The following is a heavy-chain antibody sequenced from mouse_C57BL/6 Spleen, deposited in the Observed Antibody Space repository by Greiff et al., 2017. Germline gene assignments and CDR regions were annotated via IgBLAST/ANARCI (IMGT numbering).Heavy chain of an antibody. J-gene: IGHJ4*01. CDR1: GFTFSDYG. D-gene: IGHD1-1*01. CDR3: ARNYYGSSYDYYAMDY. V-gene: IGHV5-17*01. Sequence: EVQRVESGGGLVKPGGSLKLSCAASGFTFSDYGMHWVRQAPEKGLEWVAYISSGSSTIYYADTVKGRFTISRDNAKNTLFLQMTSLRSEDTAMYYCARNYYGSSYDYYAMDYWGQGTSVTVSS. CDR2: ISSGSSTI.